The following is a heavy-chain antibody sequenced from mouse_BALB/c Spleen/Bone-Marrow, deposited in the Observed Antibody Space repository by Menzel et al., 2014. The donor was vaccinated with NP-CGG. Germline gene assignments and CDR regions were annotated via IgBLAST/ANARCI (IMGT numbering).Heavy chain of an antibody. D-gene: IGHD2-4*01. Sequence: EVQLVESGGDLVKPGGSLKLSCAASGFTFSNYGMSWVRQTPDKRLEWVATISSGGSYTYYPDSVKGRFTISRDNAKNPLYLQMSSLKSEDTAMYYWARQRDYDYLDYWGQGTTLTVSS. CDR1: GFTFSNYG. CDR2: ISSGGSYT. J-gene: IGHJ2*01. V-gene: IGHV5-6*01. CDR3: ARQRDYDYLDY.